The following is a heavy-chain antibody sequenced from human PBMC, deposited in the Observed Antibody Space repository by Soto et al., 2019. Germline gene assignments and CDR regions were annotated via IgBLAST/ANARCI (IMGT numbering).Heavy chain of an antibody. CDR2: INHSGST. CDR3: VRGLNVLLWFGELRFDP. J-gene: IGHJ5*02. V-gene: IGHV4-34*01. CDR1: GGYFRGYY. Sequence: LXTHSLTCTVYGGYFRGYYWSRLRQKQGKGLEWIGEINHSGSTNYNPSLKSRVTISVDTSKNQFSLKLSSVTAADTAVYYCVRGLNVLLWFGELRFDPWGQGTRVTVSP. D-gene: IGHD3-10*01.